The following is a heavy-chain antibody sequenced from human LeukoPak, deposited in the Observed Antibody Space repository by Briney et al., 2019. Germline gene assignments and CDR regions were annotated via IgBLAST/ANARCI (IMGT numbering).Heavy chain of an antibody. CDR3: ARLLDNDSSGYPDTFDM. Sequence: TSETLSLTCTVSGGSMNSHFWSWIRQPPGKGLEWIGYMYYSGSTKYNPSLQSRVTISVDTSESNFSLTLTSVTAADTAVYYCARLLDNDSSGYPDTFDMWGQGTVVIVS. CDR2: MYYSGST. V-gene: IGHV4-59*11. CDR1: GGSMNSHF. J-gene: IGHJ3*02. D-gene: IGHD3-22*01.